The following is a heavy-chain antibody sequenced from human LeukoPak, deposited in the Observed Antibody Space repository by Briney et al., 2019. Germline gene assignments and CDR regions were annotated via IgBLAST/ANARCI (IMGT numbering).Heavy chain of an antibody. Sequence: GGSLRLSCAASGFTFSNAWMSWVRQAPGKGLEWVGRIKSKTDGSTTDYAAPVKGRFTISRDDSKNTLYLQMNSLKTEDTAVYYCTTLIVATMGNYYYYGMDVWGQGTTVTVSS. D-gene: IGHD5-12*01. V-gene: IGHV3-15*01. J-gene: IGHJ6*02. CDR1: GFTFSNAW. CDR2: IKSKTDGSTT. CDR3: TTLIVATMGNYYYYGMDV.